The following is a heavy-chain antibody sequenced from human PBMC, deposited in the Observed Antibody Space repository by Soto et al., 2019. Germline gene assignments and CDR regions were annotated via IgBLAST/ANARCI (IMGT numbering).Heavy chain of an antibody. CDR3: ARGKVASYYYYYGMDV. J-gene: IGHJ6*02. V-gene: IGHV3-23*01. CDR2: ISGSGGST. Sequence: GGSLRLSCAASGFTFSSYAMSWVRQAPGKGLEWVSAISGSGGSTYYADSVKGRFTISRDNSKNTLYLQMNSLRTGDTAVYSCARGKVASYYYYYGMDVWGQGTTVTVSS. CDR1: GFTFSSYA.